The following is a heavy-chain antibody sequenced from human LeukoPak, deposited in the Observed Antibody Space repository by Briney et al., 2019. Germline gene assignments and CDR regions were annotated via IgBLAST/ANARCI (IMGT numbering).Heavy chain of an antibody. CDR1: GYTFTGYY. D-gene: IGHD2-15*01. Sequence: ASVKVSCKASGYTFTGYYMHWVRQAPGQGLEWMGWINPNSGGTNYAQKFQGRVTMTRDTSISTAYMELSRLRSDDTAVYYCATIADYYYYMDGWGKGTTVTVSS. CDR3: ATIADYYYYMDG. CDR2: INPNSGGT. J-gene: IGHJ6*03. V-gene: IGHV1-2*02.